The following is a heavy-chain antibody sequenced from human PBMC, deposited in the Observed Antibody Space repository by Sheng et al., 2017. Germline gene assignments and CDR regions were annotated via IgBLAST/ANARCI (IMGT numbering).Heavy chain of an antibody. V-gene: IGHV3-23*04. CDR1: IHLYELW. J-gene: IGHJ3*01. CDR2: MSGSGGTT. CDR3: ARDHRVRELSAFDV. D-gene: IGHD3-16*02. Sequence: EVQLVVSGGGLVRPGGTRETLLCSLWIHLYELWHELGPPASWEGAEGLEWVAYMSGSGGTTFYADSVKGRFTISRDISKNTLYLQMDSLRADDTAVYYCARDHRVRELSAFDVWGQGTVVTVSS.